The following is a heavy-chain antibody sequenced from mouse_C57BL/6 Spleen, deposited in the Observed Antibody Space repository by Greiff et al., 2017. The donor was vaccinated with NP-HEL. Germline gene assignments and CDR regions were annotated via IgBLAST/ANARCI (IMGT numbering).Heavy chain of an antibody. V-gene: IGHV3-1*01. D-gene: IGHD4-1*01. CDR2: ISYSGST. CDR3: ARALTGMYYFDY. CDR1: GYSITSGYD. J-gene: IGHJ2*01. Sequence: EVQLVESGPGMVKPSQSLSLTCTVTGYSITSGYDWHWIRHFPGNKLEWMGYISYSGSTNYNPSLKSRISITHDTSKNHFFLKLNSVTTEDTATYYCARALTGMYYFDYWGKGTTLTVSS.